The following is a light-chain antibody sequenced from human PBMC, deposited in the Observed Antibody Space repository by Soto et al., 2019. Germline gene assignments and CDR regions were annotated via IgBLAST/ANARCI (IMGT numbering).Light chain of an antibody. Sequence: DIQMTQSPSSLSASLGDRVTITCQASQAISKYLHWYHQRPGKAPILVIYDASNLEAGAPSRFSGGGSGTSFTLTISGLQPEDIGTYFCQQYNNLPYTFGQGTKLDIK. CDR1: QAISKY. CDR3: QQYNNLPYT. CDR2: DAS. V-gene: IGKV1-33*01. J-gene: IGKJ2*01.